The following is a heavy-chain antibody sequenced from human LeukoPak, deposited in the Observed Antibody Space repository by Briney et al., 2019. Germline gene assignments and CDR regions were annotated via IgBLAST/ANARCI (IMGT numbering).Heavy chain of an antibody. CDR2: IKSDGFST. CDR1: GFSFSSHE. V-gene: IGHV3-74*01. CDR3: ARDVAGWSSGWYYALDI. J-gene: IGHJ3*02. Sequence: GGSLRLSCAASGFSFSSHETNWVRQAPVKGLVWVSRIKSDGFSTTYADSVKGRFTISRDNARNTLYLQMNSLRAEDTAVYYCARDVAGWSSGWYYALDIWGQGTMVTVSS. D-gene: IGHD6-19*01.